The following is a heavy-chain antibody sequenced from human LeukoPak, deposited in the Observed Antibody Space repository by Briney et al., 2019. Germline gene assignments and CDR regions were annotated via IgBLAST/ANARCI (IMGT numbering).Heavy chain of an antibody. CDR3: ARVTVTYPWYFDL. CDR2: FYYSGST. Sequence: PSETLSLTCTVSGGSISSSSYYWGWIRQPPGKGLEWIGSFYYSGSTYYNPSLKSRVTISVDTSKNQFSLKLSSVTAADTAVYYCARVTVTYPWYFDLWGRGTLVTVSS. D-gene: IGHD4-17*01. CDR1: GGSISSSSYY. V-gene: IGHV4-39*07. J-gene: IGHJ2*01.